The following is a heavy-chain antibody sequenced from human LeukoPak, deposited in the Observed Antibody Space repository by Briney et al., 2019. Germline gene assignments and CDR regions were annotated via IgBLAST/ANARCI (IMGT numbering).Heavy chain of an antibody. J-gene: IGHJ4*02. CDR3: WYAPDY. CDR2: IKSKTDGGTT. Sequence: GGSLRLSCAASGYTFSNAWMSWVRQAPGKGLEWVGRIKSKTDGGTTENAAPVKGRFTISRDDSKNTLYLQMNSLKIEDTAVYYCWYAPDYWGQGTLVTVSS. V-gene: IGHV3-15*01. CDR1: GYTFSNAW. D-gene: IGHD6-13*01.